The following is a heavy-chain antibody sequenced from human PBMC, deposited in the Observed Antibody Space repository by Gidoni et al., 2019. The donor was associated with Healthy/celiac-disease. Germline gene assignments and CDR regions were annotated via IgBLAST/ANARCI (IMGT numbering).Heavy chain of an antibody. CDR1: GFTLSSDA. Sequence: EVQLLESGGGLVQPGGSLSPSCAASGFTLSSDAMSWVRQAPGKGLEWVSAIRGSSTNYADSVKGRFTISRDNSKNTLYLQMKSLRAEDTAVYYCAKSVGGSVLNPFDYWGQGTLVTVSS. J-gene: IGHJ4*02. D-gene: IGHD3-10*01. CDR2: IRGSST. V-gene: IGHV3-23*01. CDR3: AKSVGGSVLNPFDY.